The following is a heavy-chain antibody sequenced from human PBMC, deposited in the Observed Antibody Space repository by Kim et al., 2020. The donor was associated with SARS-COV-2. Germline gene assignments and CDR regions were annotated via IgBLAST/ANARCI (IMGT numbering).Heavy chain of an antibody. CDR3: ARRSRIIAIFDY. CDR1: GGSISSSSYY. CDR2: IYYSGST. J-gene: IGHJ4*02. V-gene: IGHV4-39*01. Sequence: SETLSLTCTVSGGSISSSSYYWGWIRQPPGKGLEWIGSIYYSGSTYYNPSLKSRVTISVDTSKNQFSLKLSSVTAADTAVYYCARRSRIIAIFDYWGQGTLVTVSS. D-gene: IGHD1-20*01.